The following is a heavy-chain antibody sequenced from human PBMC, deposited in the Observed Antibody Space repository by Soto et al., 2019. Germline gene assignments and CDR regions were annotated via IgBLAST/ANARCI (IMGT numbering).Heavy chain of an antibody. D-gene: IGHD2-21*01. Sequence: HPGGSLRLSCAASGFTFSSYAMSWVRQAPGKGLEWVSAISGSGGSTYYAGSVKGRFTISRDNSKNTLYLQMNSLRAEDTAVYYCAKSLLGGWFDYYYYGMDVWGQGTTVTAP. CDR3: AKSLLGGWFDYYYYGMDV. J-gene: IGHJ6*02. CDR1: GFTFSSYA. CDR2: ISGSGGST. V-gene: IGHV3-23*01.